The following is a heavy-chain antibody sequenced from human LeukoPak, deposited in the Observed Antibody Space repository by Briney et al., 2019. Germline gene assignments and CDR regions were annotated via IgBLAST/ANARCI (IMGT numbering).Heavy chain of an antibody. CDR3: ATGRLTFGSGSHPVDS. V-gene: IGHV1-24*01. Sequence: ASVKVSCKVSGYTLTELSMHWVRQAPGKGLEWMRGFDPEDGETIYAQKFQGRVTMTEDTSTDTAYMELSSIRPEDTAVYYYATGRLTFGSGSHPVDSWGQGTLVTVSS. J-gene: IGHJ4*02. D-gene: IGHD3-10*01. CDR2: FDPEDGET. CDR1: GYTLTELS.